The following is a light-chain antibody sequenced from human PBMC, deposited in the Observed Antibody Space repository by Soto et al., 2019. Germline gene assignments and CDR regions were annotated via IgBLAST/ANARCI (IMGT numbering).Light chain of an antibody. V-gene: IGKV1-39*01. J-gene: IGKJ1*01. CDR3: HQTYSALTWT. CDR1: QGISTY. CDR2: AAS. Sequence: IQMTQSPTSLSAFVGDTVTISFRASQGISTYLNWYQQKPGQAPKLLIFAASVLQCGVPSRFTGSGSGTDFTLTITGLQPEDFASYYCHQTYSALTWTFGQGTKLESK.